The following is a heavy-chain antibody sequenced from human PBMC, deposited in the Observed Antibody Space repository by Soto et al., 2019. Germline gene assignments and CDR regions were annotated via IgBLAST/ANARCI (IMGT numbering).Heavy chain of an antibody. D-gene: IGHD3-3*01. CDR1: GGSIGSYY. J-gene: IGHJ6*02. CDR2: IYYSGST. V-gene: IGHV4-59*01. CDR3: ARDGGFYCGMDV. Sequence: QVQLQESGPGLVKPSETLSLTCTVSGGSIGSYYWNWIRQPPGKGLEWIGYIYYSGSTNYNPSLKSRVTISGDTSKNQFSLKLSSVTAADTAVYYCARDGGFYCGMDVWGQGTTVTVSS.